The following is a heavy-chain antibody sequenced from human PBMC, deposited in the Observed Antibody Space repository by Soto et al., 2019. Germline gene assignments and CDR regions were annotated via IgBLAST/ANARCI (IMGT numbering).Heavy chain of an antibody. CDR1: GFTFSSYW. CDR2: INSDGSNT. Sequence: EVQLVESGGGLAQPAAPPERGTKSSGFTFSSYWMHWVRQAPGKGLVWVSRINSDGSNTGYADSVKGRFTISRDNAKNTLYLQMNGLRAEDTAVYYCAKQFDYWGQGTLVTVSS. CDR3: AKQFDY. V-gene: IGHV3-74*01. J-gene: IGHJ4*02.